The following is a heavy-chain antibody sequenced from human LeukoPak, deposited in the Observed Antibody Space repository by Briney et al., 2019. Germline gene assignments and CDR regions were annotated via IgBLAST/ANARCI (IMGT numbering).Heavy chain of an antibody. Sequence: SETLSLTCTVSGGSISSYYWSWIRQPAGKEREWIGRIYTGGSTNYNPSLKSRVTISVDKSKNQFSLKLSSVTAADTAVYYCAGERITMVRGVIITELWFDPWGQGTLVTVSS. CDR2: IYTGGST. CDR1: GGSISSYY. CDR3: AGERITMVRGVIITELWFDP. V-gene: IGHV4-4*07. J-gene: IGHJ5*02. D-gene: IGHD3-10*01.